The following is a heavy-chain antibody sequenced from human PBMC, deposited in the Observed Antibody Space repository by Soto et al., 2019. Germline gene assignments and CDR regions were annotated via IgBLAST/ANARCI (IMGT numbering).Heavy chain of an antibody. CDR3: ARRSSSYYYGMDV. CDR1: GYTFTGYY. V-gene: IGHV1-2*04. Sequence: ASVKVSCKASGYTFTGYYMHWVRQAPGQGLEWMGWINPNSGGTNYAQKFQGWVTMTRDTSISTAYMELSRLRSDDTAVYYCARRSSSYYYGMDVWGQGTTVTVSS. CDR2: INPNSGGT. D-gene: IGHD6-6*01. J-gene: IGHJ6*02.